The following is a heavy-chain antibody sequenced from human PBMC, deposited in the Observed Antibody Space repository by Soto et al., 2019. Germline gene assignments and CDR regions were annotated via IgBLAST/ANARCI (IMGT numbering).Heavy chain of an antibody. CDR2: ISRSSSYT. V-gene: IGHV3-11*05. J-gene: IGHJ4*02. CDR1: GFTFSDYY. D-gene: IGHD3-22*01. CDR3: ARVPMDLEYYYDSSGYYDY. Sequence: PGGSLRLSCAASGFTFSDYYMSWIRQAPGKGLEWVSYISRSSSYTNYADSVKGRFTISRDNAKNSLSLQMNSLGAEDTAVYYCARVPMDLEYYYDSSGYYDYWGQGTLVTVSS.